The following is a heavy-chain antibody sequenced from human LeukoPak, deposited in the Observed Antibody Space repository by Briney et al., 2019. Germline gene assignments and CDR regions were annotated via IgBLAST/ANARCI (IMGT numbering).Heavy chain of an antibody. CDR3: AKEGDILTGYYPFTPFDY. CDR1: GFTFSSYE. CDR2: ISGSGGST. D-gene: IGHD3-9*01. Sequence: GGSLRLSCAASGFTFSSYEMNWVRQAPGKGLEWVSAISGSGGSTYYADSVKGRFTISRDNSKNTLYLQMNSLRAEDTAVYYCAKEGDILTGYYPFTPFDYWGQGTLVTVSS. J-gene: IGHJ4*02. V-gene: IGHV3-23*01.